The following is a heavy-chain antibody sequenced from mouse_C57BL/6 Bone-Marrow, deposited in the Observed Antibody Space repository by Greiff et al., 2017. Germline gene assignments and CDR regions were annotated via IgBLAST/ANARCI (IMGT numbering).Heavy chain of an antibody. V-gene: IGHV1-69*01. CDR1: GYTFTSYW. Sequence: VQLQQPGAELVMPGASVKLSCKASGYTFTSYWMHWVKQRPGQGLEWIGEIDPSDSYTNYNQKFKGKSTLTVDKSSSTAYMQLSSLTSEDSAVYYCAREKNYYGPFAYWGQGTLVTVSA. CDR2: IDPSDSYT. J-gene: IGHJ3*01. CDR3: AREKNYYGPFAY. D-gene: IGHD1-1*01.